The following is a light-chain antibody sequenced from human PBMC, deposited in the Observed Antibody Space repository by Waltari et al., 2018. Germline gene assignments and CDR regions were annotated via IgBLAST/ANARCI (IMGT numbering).Light chain of an antibody. CDR1: QSVNTY. Sequence: EIVLTQSPATLSVSPGERATLSCRASQSVNTYLAWYQQKPGQAPRIRISGAFSRATGISARFSGSGSGTDFTLTISSLEFADSAVYYCQQYYKWPLTFGGGTKMEIK. CDR2: GAF. CDR3: QQYYKWPLT. V-gene: IGKV3-15*01. J-gene: IGKJ4*01.